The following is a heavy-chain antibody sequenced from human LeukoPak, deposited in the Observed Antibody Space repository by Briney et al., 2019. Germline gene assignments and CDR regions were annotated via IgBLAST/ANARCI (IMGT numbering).Heavy chain of an antibody. CDR1: GFTFDDYA. CDR2: ISWNSGSI. CDR3: ARDLGANYYFDY. D-gene: IGHD4/OR15-4a*01. V-gene: IGHV3-9*01. Sequence: GGSLRLSCAASGFTFDDYAMHWVRQAPGKGLEWVSGISWNSGSIGYVDSVKGRFSISRDNAKNSLYLQMNSLRAEDTAVYYCARDLGANYYFDYWGQGTLVTVSS. J-gene: IGHJ4*02.